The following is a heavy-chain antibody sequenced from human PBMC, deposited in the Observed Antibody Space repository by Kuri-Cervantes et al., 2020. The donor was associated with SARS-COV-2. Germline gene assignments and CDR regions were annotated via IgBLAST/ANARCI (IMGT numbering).Heavy chain of an antibody. CDR2: IIPIFGIA. V-gene: IGHV1-69*04. Sequence: SVKVSCKASGGTFSSYAISWVRQAPGQGLEWMGRIIPIFGIANYAQKFQGRVTITADKSTSTAYMELSSLRSEDTAVYYCARDAAADNRSDYWCQGTLVTVSS. D-gene: IGHD6-13*01. J-gene: IGHJ4*02. CDR3: ARDAAADNRSDY. CDR1: GGTFSSYA.